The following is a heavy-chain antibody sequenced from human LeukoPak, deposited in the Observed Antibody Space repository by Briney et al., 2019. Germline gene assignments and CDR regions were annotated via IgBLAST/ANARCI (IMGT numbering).Heavy chain of an antibody. D-gene: IGHD2-21*02. CDR2: LHYSVNT. CDR1: GGSISSTTYS. V-gene: IGHV4-39*01. Sequence: PAETLTLTGTVSGGSISSTTYSWGWIRQPPGKGLEWIGSLHYSVNTYYNPSVKSRVTISVDTSKTQFSLKLTSVTAADTAVYYCARVTALGTANDYWGQGTLVTVSS. CDR3: ARVTALGTANDY. J-gene: IGHJ4*02.